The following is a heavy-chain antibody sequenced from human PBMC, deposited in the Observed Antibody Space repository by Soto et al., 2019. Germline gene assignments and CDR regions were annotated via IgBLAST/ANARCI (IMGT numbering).Heavy chain of an antibody. Sequence: GESLKISCKGSGYSFTSYWISLVRQMPGKGLGCMWRFDPSASYTNYSPSFQGHVTISADKSISTAYLQWSSLKASDTAMYYCARPRFIAAADPFDYWGQGALGTVSS. D-gene: IGHD6-13*01. CDR2: FDPSASYT. CDR3: ARPRFIAAADPFDY. V-gene: IGHV5-10-1*01. J-gene: IGHJ4*02. CDR1: GYSFTSYW.